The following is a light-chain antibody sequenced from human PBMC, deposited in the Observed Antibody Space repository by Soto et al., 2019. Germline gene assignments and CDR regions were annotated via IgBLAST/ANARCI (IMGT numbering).Light chain of an antibody. CDR3: QQANSFPIT. CDR1: QGITNF. Sequence: DIQLTQSPSSLSASVGESVTITCRASQGITNFLAWFQQKPGKAPKLLIYAASSLQSGVPSRFGGSGSGTDFTLTIDSLQPEDFATYFCQQANSFPITFGQGTRLEI. V-gene: IGKV1D-12*01. CDR2: AAS. J-gene: IGKJ5*01.